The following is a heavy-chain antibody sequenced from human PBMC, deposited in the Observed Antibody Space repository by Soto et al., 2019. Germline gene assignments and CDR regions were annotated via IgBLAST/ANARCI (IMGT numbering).Heavy chain of an antibody. V-gene: IGHV3-23*01. Sequence: EVQLLESGGGLVQPGGSLRLSCVASGFTLSTYAMSWVRQAPGKGLEWVSGITGSGGSTYYADSVKGRFTISRDNSKSTVSLHMNSLRAEDTAVYDCVKHGGNPSGAFGIWGQGIMVTVSS. CDR1: GFTLSTYA. CDR2: ITGSGGST. J-gene: IGHJ3*02. CDR3: VKHGGNPSGAFGI. D-gene: IGHD3-10*01.